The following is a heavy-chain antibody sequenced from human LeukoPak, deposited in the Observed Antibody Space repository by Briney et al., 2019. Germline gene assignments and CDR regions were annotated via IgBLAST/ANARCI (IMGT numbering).Heavy chain of an antibody. D-gene: IGHD3-22*01. CDR2: INHSGST. CDR1: AGPIYSTRYY. CDR3: ASSGYYPDAFDI. Sequence: SETLSLTCIVSAGPIYSTRYYWSWIRQPPGKGLEWIGEINHSGSTNYNPSLKSRVTISVDTSKNQFSLKLSSVTAADTAVYYCASSGYYPDAFDIWGQGTMVTVSS. V-gene: IGHV4-39*07. J-gene: IGHJ3*02.